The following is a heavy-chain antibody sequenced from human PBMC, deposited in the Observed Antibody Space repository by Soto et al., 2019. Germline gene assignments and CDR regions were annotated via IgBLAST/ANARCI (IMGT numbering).Heavy chain of an antibody. CDR2: IIPIFGTA. CDR3: ARGGAGYCSGGSCYLADY. J-gene: IGHJ4*02. V-gene: IGHV1-69*01. D-gene: IGHD2-15*01. CDR1: GGTFSSYA. Sequence: QVQLVQSGAEVKKPGSSVEVSCKASGGTFSSYAISWVRQAPGQGLEWMGGIIPIFGTANYAQKFQGRITITADESTSTAYMELSSLRSEDTAVSSCARGGAGYCSGGSCYLADYWGQGTLVTVSS.